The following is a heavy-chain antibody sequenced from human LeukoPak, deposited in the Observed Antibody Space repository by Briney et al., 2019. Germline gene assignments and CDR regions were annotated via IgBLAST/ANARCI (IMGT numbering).Heavy chain of an antibody. CDR2: IYYSGST. D-gene: IGHD5-12*01. CDR3: ARIRFNGYDSYYFES. V-gene: IGHV4-39*01. J-gene: IGHJ4*02. CDR1: GGSISNSDYY. Sequence: SETLSLTCTVSGGSISNSDYYWGWIRQPPGKGLEWLGTIYYSGSTYYNPSLKSRVTISVDTSKNEFSLKLSSVTAADTAVYYCARIRFNGYDSYYFESWGQGTLVTVSS.